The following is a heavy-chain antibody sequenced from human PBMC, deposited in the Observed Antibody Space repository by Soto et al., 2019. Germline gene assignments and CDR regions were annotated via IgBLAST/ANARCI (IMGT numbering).Heavy chain of an antibody. J-gene: IGHJ4*02. CDR3: TTWLTAHLDY. CDR1: GFTFSSYT. Sequence: PGGSLRLSCAASGFTFSSYTLNWVRRAPGKGLEWVATSSDRRTGNKLYSDSVRGRFTLSRDYSRNILFLQMDSLRADDTALYYCTTWLTAHLDYGGRGTQVTVSS. CDR2: SSDRRTGNK. D-gene: IGHD2-21*02. V-gene: IGHV3-23*01.